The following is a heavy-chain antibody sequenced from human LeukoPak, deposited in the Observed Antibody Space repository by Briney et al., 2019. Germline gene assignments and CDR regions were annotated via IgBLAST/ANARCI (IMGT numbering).Heavy chain of an antibody. CDR1: GGSFSGYY. CDR3: ARDESIAVAGPHVDV. D-gene: IGHD6-19*01. J-gene: IGHJ6*04. Sequence: SETLSLTCAVYGGSFSGYYWSWIRQPPGKGLEWIGEINHSGSTNYNPSLKSRVTISVDTSKNQFSLKLSSVTAADTAVYYCARDESIAVAGPHVDVWGKGTTVTVSS. CDR2: INHSGST. V-gene: IGHV4-34*01.